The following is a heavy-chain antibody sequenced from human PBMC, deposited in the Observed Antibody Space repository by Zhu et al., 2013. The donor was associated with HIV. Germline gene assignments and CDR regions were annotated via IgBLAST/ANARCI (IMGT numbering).Heavy chain of an antibody. Sequence: QVQLVQSGAEVKKPGASVKVSCKASGYSFTGYCMHWVRQAPGQGLEWMGWMNPNSGNTGYAQKFQGRVTITRNTSISTAYMELSSLRSEDTAVYYCARATRLASYYYYYMDVWGKGTTVTVSS. D-gene: IGHD6-25*01. J-gene: IGHJ6*03. CDR1: GYSFTGYC. CDR3: ARATRLASYYYYYMDV. CDR2: MNPNSGNT. V-gene: IGHV1-8*03.